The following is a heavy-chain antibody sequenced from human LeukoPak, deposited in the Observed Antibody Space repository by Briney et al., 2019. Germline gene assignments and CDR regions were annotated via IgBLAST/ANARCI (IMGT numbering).Heavy chain of an antibody. D-gene: IGHD3-22*01. CDR2: IYYSGST. Sequence: SETLSLTCTVSGGSIGSYYWSWIRRPPGKGLEWIGYIYYSGSTKYNPSLKSRVTMSIDTSKSQFSLKLSSVTAADTAVYYCAREMNYYDSSGYDAAFDIWGQGTMVTVSS. V-gene: IGHV4-59*12. CDR3: AREMNYYDSSGYDAAFDI. J-gene: IGHJ3*02. CDR1: GGSIGSYY.